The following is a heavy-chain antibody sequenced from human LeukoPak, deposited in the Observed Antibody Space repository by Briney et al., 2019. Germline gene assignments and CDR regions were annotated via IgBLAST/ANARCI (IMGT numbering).Heavy chain of an antibody. V-gene: IGHV3-21*01. CDR2: INNDGSYI. CDR3: ARDGPYYDVLTGYPPFDY. CDR1: GFIFSNSA. J-gene: IGHJ4*02. D-gene: IGHD3-9*01. Sequence: GGSLRLSCAASGFIFSNSAMNWVRQAPGKGLEWVSSINNDGSYIYYAGSVKGRFTISRDNAKNSLYLRSNSLRVEDTAVYYCARDGPYYDVLTGYPPFDYWGQGTLVTVSS.